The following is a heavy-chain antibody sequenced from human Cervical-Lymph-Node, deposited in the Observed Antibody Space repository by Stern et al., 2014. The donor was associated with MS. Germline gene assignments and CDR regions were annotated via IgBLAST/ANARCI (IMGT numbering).Heavy chain of an antibody. Sequence: VQLVESGAEVKKPGASVKVSCKVSGYTLSEISMHWVRQAPGKGLEWMGGFDPEHGETRYAQKFQGRVTMAEDSSTDTAYMELSSLRSEDTAVYYCATHRGRVTYYYGMDVWGQGTTVTVSS. CDR2: FDPEHGET. V-gene: IGHV1-24*01. CDR3: ATHRGRVTYYYGMDV. D-gene: IGHD2-21*02. J-gene: IGHJ6*02. CDR1: GYTLSEIS.